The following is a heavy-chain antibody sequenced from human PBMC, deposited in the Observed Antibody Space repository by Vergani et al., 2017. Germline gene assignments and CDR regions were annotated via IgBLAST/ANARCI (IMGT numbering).Heavy chain of an antibody. CDR1: GFDFSDYA. CDR2: INFDGRTK. Sequence: QVQLVESGGGVVQPGGSLRLSCAASGFDFSDYAMHWVRQAPGKGLEWISFINFDGRTKYYSDSVKGRFTVSRDNSKNTLFLQMDSLRAEDTAVYYCAKSGWLQHFGAHYFDSWGQGILVTVSS. V-gene: IGHV3-30*02. CDR3: AKSGWLQHFGAHYFDS. J-gene: IGHJ4*02. D-gene: IGHD5-24*01.